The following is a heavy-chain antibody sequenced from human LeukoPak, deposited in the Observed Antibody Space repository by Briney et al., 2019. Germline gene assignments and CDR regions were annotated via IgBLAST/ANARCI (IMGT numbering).Heavy chain of an antibody. D-gene: IGHD3-16*01. CDR1: GFMVSSYW. CDR2: INSDGSTI. CDR3: ARVGTGSYHFDY. V-gene: IGHV3-74*01. J-gene: IGHJ4*02. Sequence: SGGSLRLSCAASGFMVSSYWMHWVRQVPGKGLVWGSRINSDGSTISYADSVEGRFTISRDNAKNTLYLQMNSLRAEDTAVYYCARVGTGSYHFDYWGQGTLVTVSS.